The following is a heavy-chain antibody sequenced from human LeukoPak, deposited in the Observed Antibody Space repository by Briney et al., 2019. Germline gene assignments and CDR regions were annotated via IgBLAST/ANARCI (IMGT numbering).Heavy chain of an antibody. CDR2: ISYDGSNK. V-gene: IGHV3-30*04. D-gene: IGHD3-22*01. CDR1: GFTFSSYA. CDR3: ARDGDYYDSSGYLYYFDY. Sequence: GRSLRLSCAASGFTFSSYAMHWVRQAPGQGLEWVAGISYDGSNKYYADTVKGRFTISRDNSKNTLYLQMNSLRAEDTAVYYCARDGDYYDSSGYLYYFDYWGQGTLVTVSS. J-gene: IGHJ4*02.